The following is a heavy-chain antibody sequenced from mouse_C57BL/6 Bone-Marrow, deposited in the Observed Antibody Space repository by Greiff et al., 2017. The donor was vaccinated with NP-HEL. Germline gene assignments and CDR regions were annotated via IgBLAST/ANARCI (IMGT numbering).Heavy chain of an antibody. CDR1: GFSLSTSGMG. CDR3: ARRAWHYGSSYCWYFDV. V-gene: IGHV8-12*01. CDR2: IYWDDDT. D-gene: IGHD1-1*01. Sequence: QVTLKVSGPGILQSSQTLSLTCSFSGFSLSTSGMGVSWIRQPSGKGLEWLAHIYWDDDTRYNPSLKRRLTISKDTSRNQVFLKITSVDTADTATYYCARRAWHYGSSYCWYFDVWGTGTTVTVSS. J-gene: IGHJ1*03.